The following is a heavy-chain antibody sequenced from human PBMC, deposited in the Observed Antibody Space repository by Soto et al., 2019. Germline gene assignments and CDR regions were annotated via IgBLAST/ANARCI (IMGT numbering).Heavy chain of an antibody. CDR3: TKSRRSVLMVYGFGGMDV. J-gene: IGHJ6*02. V-gene: IGHV3-23*01. CDR2: ISGSGDGT. Sequence: PGGSLRLSCAASGFSVSDYAMSWLRQAPGKGLEWVSSISGSGDGTYYGDSVKGRFTLSRDTSQKTLYLQMNNQRGEDTAVYFCTKSRRSVLMVYGFGGMDVWGRGTTVTVSS. CDR1: GFSVSDYA. D-gene: IGHD2-8*01.